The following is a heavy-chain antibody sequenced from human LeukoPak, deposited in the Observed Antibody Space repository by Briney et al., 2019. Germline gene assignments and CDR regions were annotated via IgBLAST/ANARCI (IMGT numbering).Heavy chain of an antibody. V-gene: IGHV4-39*01. J-gene: IGHJ6*02. CDR1: GGSISSSSYY. CDR2: IYYSGST. D-gene: IGHD2-15*01. CDR3: ARNDCSGGSCYSHYYYGMDV. Sequence: PSETLSLTCTVSGGSISSSSYYCGWIRQPPGKGLEWIGSIYYSGSTYYNPSLKSRVTISVDTSKNQFSLKLSSVTAADTAVYYCARNDCSGGSCYSHYYYGMDVWGQGTTVTVSS.